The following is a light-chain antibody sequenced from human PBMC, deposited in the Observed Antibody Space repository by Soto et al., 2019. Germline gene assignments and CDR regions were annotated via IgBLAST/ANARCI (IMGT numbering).Light chain of an antibody. V-gene: IGLV2-14*03. Sequence: QSALTQPASVSGSPGQSITISCTGTYSDVGAYNYVSWYQHHPGKVPRLIIHDVTDRPSGVSNRFSGSKSGDTASLTISGLQAEDEAHYYCTSYTTNSRVVFGGGTKLTVL. CDR1: YSDVGAYNY. CDR3: TSYTTNSRVV. J-gene: IGLJ2*01. CDR2: DVT.